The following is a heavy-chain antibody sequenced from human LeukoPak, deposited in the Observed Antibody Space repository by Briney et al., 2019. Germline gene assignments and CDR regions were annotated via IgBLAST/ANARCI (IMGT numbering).Heavy chain of an antibody. CDR1: GVSISSHS. D-gene: IGHD4-17*01. CDR3: VRRLSGDYAWLDV. Sequence: PSETLSLTCTVSGVSISSHSWSWIRQPPGKGLEWIGYIHYSGTTNYNPSLKSRVSISADTFENQMSLRLSSVTAADTAVYYCVRRLSGDYAWLDVWGQGTTVTVSS. J-gene: IGHJ6*02. CDR2: IHYSGTT. V-gene: IGHV4-59*08.